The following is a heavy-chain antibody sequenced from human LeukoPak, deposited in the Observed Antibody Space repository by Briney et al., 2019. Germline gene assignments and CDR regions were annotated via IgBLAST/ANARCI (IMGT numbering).Heavy chain of an antibody. Sequence: GGSLRLSCTASRFTFSDYGMHWVRQAPGKGLEWVAFISYDGSNKYYADSVKGRFTISRDNSKNTLYLQMNSLRAEDTAVYYCATNRIAVAGTVEVFDYWGQGTLVTVSS. D-gene: IGHD6-19*01. V-gene: IGHV3-30*03. CDR1: RFTFSDYG. CDR3: ATNRIAVAGTVEVFDY. CDR2: ISYDGSNK. J-gene: IGHJ4*02.